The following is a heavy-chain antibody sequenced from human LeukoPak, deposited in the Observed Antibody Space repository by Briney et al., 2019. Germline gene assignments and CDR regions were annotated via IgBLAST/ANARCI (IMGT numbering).Heavy chain of an antibody. J-gene: IGHJ4*02. CDR3: ARYCSGGCYSGVDY. CDR1: GXTFSSFG. D-gene: IGHD2-15*01. V-gene: IGHV3-33*05. Sequence: AGRSLRLSCAASGXTFSSFGMHWVRQAPGRGLEWVSLILHDEKHYADSVKGRFTISSDNSKNTLYLQMDSLRAEDTAVYYCARYCSGGCYSGVDYWGQGTLVTVPS. CDR2: ILHDEK.